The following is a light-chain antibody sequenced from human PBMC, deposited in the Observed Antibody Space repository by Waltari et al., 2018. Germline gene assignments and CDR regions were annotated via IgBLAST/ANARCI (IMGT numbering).Light chain of an antibody. CDR3: CSYAGTTDYVI. CDR2: EVR. V-gene: IGLV2-23*02. J-gene: IGLJ2*01. CDR1: SSDVGRYNL. Sequence: QSALTQPASVSGSPGQSITISCTGTSSDVGRYNLVSWYQQHPGKAPTLIIFEVRRRPSGVSNRFSGSKSGNTASLTISGLQAEDEADYYCCSYAGTTDYVIFGGGTKLTVL.